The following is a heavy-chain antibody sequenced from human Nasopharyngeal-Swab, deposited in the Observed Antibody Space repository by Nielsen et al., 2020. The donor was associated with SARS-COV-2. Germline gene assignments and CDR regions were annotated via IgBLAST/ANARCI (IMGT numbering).Heavy chain of an antibody. V-gene: IGHV4-59*13. D-gene: IGHD3-22*01. CDR3: ARGSGYYDSSGYSDY. CDR2: IYYSGST. CDR1: GGSISSYY. Sequence: SETLSLTCTVSGGSISSYYWSWLRQPPGKGLECIGYIYYSGSTNYNPSLKSRVTISVDTSKNQFSLKLSSVTAADTAVYYCARGSGYYDSSGYSDYWGQGTLVTVSS. J-gene: IGHJ4*02.